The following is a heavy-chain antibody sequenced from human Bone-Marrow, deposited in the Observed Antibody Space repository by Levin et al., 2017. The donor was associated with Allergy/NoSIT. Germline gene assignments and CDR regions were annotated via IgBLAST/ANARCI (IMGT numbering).Heavy chain of an antibody. CDR2: ISSSSSYI. D-gene: IGHD6-19*01. Sequence: HGESLKISCAASGFTFSSYSMNWVRQAPGKGLEWVSSISSSSSYIYYADSVKGRFTISRDNAKNSLYLQMNSLRAEDTAVYYCARVLASGIAVAGELDYWGQGTLVTVSS. V-gene: IGHV3-21*01. J-gene: IGHJ4*02. CDR1: GFTFSSYS. CDR3: ARVLASGIAVAGELDY.